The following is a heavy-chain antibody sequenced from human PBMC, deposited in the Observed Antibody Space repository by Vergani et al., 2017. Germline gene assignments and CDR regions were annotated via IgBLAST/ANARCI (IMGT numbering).Heavy chain of an antibody. Sequence: EVQLVQSGAEVKKPGESLRISCKGSGYSFTSYWISWVRQMPGKGLEWMGRIDPSDSYTNYSPSFQGHVTISADKSISTAYLQWSSLKASDTAMYYCASPLRCSGGSCYSEGGMDVWGQGTTVTVSS. CDR2: IDPSDSYT. CDR3: ASPLRCSGGSCYSEGGMDV. CDR1: GYSFTSYW. J-gene: IGHJ6*02. V-gene: IGHV5-10-1*03. D-gene: IGHD2-15*01.